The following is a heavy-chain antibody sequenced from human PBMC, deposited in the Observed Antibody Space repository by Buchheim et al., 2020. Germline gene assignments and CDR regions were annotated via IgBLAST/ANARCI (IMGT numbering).Heavy chain of an antibody. CDR2: IIGSGFAT. D-gene: IGHD3-9*01. CDR1: GFTFNTSA. V-gene: IGHV3-23*01. CDR3: AKTVHILPGYQRWVYYMDV. J-gene: IGHJ6*03. Sequence: EMQLLESGGGLVQPGGSLRISCVASGFTFNTSAMTWVRQAPGKGLEWVSAIIGSGFATYYADSLTGRFTISRDNSKNMLYLEMNSLRAEDAAIYFCAKTVHILPGYQRWVYYMDVWGKGTT.